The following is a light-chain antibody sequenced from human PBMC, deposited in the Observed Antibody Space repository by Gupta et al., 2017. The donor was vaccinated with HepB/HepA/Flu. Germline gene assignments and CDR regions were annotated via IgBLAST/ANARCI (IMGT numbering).Light chain of an antibody. J-gene: IGLJ7*01. Sequence: QSVLTQPPSASGTPGQRVTISCSGSSSNIGGNYVYWYQQLPGTAPKLLISRNNQRPSGVPDRFSGSKSDTSASLAITGLRSEDEGDYYCAAWDDSLSAGVFGGGTQLTVL. CDR2: RNN. V-gene: IGLV1-47*01. CDR1: SSNIGGNY. CDR3: AAWDDSLSAGV.